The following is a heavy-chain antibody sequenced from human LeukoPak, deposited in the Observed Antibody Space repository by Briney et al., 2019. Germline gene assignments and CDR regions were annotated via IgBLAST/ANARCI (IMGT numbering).Heavy chain of an antibody. CDR3: ARDGGYSGYDADC. V-gene: IGHV3-48*01. Sequence: PGGSLRLSCVASGFSFSLYSMKWVRQAPGKGLEWVSYISDTSAMYYADSVRGRFTISRDNAKNSLFLQMNSLRAEDTGVYYCARDGGYSGYDADCWGQGTLVTVSS. CDR2: ISDTSAM. CDR1: GFSFSLYS. J-gene: IGHJ4*02. D-gene: IGHD5-12*01.